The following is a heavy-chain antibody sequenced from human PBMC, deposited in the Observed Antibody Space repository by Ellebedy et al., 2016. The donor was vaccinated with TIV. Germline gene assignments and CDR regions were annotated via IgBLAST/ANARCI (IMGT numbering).Heavy chain of an antibody. J-gene: IGHJ5*02. Sequence: GSLRLXXTVSGGSISSSSYYWGWIRQPPGKGLEWIGSIYYSGSTYYNPSLKSRVTISVDTSKNQFSLKLSSVTAADTAVYYCARFVAQLLRSGNWFDPWGQGTLVTVSS. CDR1: GGSISSSSYY. D-gene: IGHD2-2*01. V-gene: IGHV4-39*01. CDR2: IYYSGST. CDR3: ARFVAQLLRSGNWFDP.